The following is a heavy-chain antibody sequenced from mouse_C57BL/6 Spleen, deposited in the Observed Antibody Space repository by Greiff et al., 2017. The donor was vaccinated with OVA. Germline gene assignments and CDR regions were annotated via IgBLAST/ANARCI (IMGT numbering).Heavy chain of an antibody. D-gene: IGHD1-1*01. J-gene: IGHJ2*01. CDR3: ARGGGSLFDY. CDR1: GFTFSDYG. Sequence: EVKLEESGGGLVKPGGSLKLSCAASGFTFSDYGMHWVRQAPEKGLEWVAYISSGSSTIYYADTVKGRFTISRDNAKNTLFLQMTSLRSEDTAMYYCARGGGSLFDYWGQGTTLTVSS. CDR2: ISSGSSTI. V-gene: IGHV5-17*01.